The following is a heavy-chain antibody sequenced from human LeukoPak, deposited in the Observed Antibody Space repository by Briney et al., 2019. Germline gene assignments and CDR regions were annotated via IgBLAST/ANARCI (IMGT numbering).Heavy chain of an antibody. Sequence: GGSLRLSCAASGFAFEIYWMSWVRQAPVKGLEWVANIRKDGSEKNYVDSVKGRFTISRDNAKNSLYLQMNSLRADDTALYYCARHWEGVESDAFDIWGQGTMVTVSS. CDR3: ARHWEGVESDAFDI. CDR2: IRKDGSEK. D-gene: IGHD1-26*01. CDR1: GFAFEIYW. J-gene: IGHJ3*02. V-gene: IGHV3-7*04.